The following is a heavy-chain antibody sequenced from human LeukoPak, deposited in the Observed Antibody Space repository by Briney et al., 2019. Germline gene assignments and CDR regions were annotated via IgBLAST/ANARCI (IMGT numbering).Heavy chain of an antibody. D-gene: IGHD2-15*01. Sequence: PSETLSLTCTISGASISTYYWSWIRQPAGKGLEWIGRIYASGNTYKNPSLESRVTMSVDTSNNQFTLNLTSVTGADTAMYYCVKDGPLGSYFWGQGNQVTVSS. V-gene: IGHV4-4*07. CDR2: IYASGNT. J-gene: IGHJ4*02. CDR3: VKDGPLGSYF. CDR1: GASISTYY.